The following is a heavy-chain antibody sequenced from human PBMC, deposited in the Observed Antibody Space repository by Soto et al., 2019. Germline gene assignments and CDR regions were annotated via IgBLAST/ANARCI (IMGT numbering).Heavy chain of an antibody. V-gene: IGHV4-39*01. CDR3: ARHVPKVGFGGVIRSHYYMDV. CDR1: GGSISSSSYY. D-gene: IGHD3-16*02. J-gene: IGHJ6*03. CDR2: IYYSGST. Sequence: QLQLQESGPGLVKPSETLSLTCTVSGGSISSSSYYWGWIRQPPGKGLEWIGSIYYSGSTYYNPSLKSRVTISVDTSKNQFSLKLSSVTAADTAVYYCARHVPKVGFGGVIRSHYYMDVWGKGTTVTVSS.